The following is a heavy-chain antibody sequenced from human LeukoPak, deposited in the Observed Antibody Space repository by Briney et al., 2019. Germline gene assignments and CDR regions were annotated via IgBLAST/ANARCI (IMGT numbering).Heavy chain of an antibody. J-gene: IGHJ6*02. V-gene: IGHV3-30*04. CDR1: GFTFSSYA. CDR2: ISYDGSNK. CDR3: ARSPFDFWSGYSYCYYGMDV. D-gene: IGHD3-3*01. Sequence: GGSLRLSCAASGFTFSSYAMHWVRQAPGKGLEWVAVISYDGSNKYYADSVKGRFTISRDNSKNTLYLHMNSLRAEDTAVYYCARSPFDFWSGYSYCYYGMDVWGQGTTVTVSS.